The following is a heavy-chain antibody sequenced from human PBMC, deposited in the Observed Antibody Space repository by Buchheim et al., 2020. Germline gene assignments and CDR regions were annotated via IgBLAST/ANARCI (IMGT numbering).Heavy chain of an antibody. CDR2: ISSSSNYI. J-gene: IGHJ4*02. V-gene: IGHV3-21*01. CDR1: GFTFSSYN. CDR3: ARVGSGNYGDIDY. Sequence: EVQLVESGGGLVKPGGSLRLSCAASGFTFSSYNMNWVRQAPGKGLEWVSSISSSSNYIYYADSMKGRFTISRDNAKNSLYLQMYSLRAEDTAVYYCARVGSGNYGDIDYWGQGTL. D-gene: IGHD1-26*01.